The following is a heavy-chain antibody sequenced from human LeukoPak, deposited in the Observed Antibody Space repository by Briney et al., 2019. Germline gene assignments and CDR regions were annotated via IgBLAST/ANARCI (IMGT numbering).Heavy chain of an antibody. J-gene: IGHJ4*02. D-gene: IGHD1-1*01. CDR3: ARDKIEGATKLDY. V-gene: IGHV3-7*01. CDR1: GFTFSSYW. CDR2: IKQDESEK. Sequence: GGSLRLSCAASGFTFSSYWMSRVRQAPGKGLEWVDNIKQDESEKYYVDSLKGRFTISRDNAKNSLYLQMNSLRAEDTAVYYCARDKIEGATKLDYWGQGILVTVSS.